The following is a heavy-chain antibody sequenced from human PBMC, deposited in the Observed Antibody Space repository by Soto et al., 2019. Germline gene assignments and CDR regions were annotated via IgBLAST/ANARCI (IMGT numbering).Heavy chain of an antibody. CDR2: IRSKANSYAT. Sequence: EVQLVESGGGLVQPGGSLKLSCAASGFTFSGSAMHRVRQASGKGLEWVGRIRSKANSYATAYAASVKGRVTISRDDSKNKAYLQMNSLKTEDTAVYYCTLATPTAWDIWGQGTMVTVSS. V-gene: IGHV3-73*01. CDR1: GFTFSGSA. CDR3: TLATPTAWDI. J-gene: IGHJ3*02.